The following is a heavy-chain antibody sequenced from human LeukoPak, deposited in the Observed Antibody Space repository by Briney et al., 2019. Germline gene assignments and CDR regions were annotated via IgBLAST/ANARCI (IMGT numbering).Heavy chain of an antibody. CDR1: GFTFSSYA. D-gene: IGHD3-10*01. CDR3: AKTALLWFGELLWGPKDDYGMDV. J-gene: IGHJ6*02. CDR2: ISGSGGST. V-gene: IGHV3-23*01. Sequence: PGGSLRLSCAASGFTFSSYAMSWVRQAPGKGLEWVSAISGSGGSTYYADSVKGRFTTSRDNSKNTLYLQMNSLRAEDTAVYYCAKTALLWFGELLWGPKDDYGMDVWGQGTTVTVSS.